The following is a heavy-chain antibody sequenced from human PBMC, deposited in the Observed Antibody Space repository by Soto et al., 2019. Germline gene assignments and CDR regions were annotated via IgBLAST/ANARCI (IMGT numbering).Heavy chain of an antibody. Sequence: QVQLQESGPGLVKPSGTLSLTCAVSGGSISSNNWWNWVRQPPGKGLEWIGEIFHSGSANYNPSLKSRVPISVDKSKNQFSLKVTSVTAADTAVYYCARAAAYSYGYGGYWGQGTLVTVSS. D-gene: IGHD5-18*01. V-gene: IGHV4-4*02. CDR1: GGSISSNNW. J-gene: IGHJ4*02. CDR2: IFHSGSA. CDR3: ARAAAYSYGYGGY.